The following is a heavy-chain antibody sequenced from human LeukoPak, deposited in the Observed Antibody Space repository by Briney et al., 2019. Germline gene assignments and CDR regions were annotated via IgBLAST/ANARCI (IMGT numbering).Heavy chain of an antibody. CDR3: ARDRLSRDGYNPAGYFDY. J-gene: IGHJ4*02. V-gene: IGHV3-30*04. CDR2: ISYDGSNK. CDR1: GFTFSSYA. Sequence: GGSLRLSCAASGFTFSSYAMHWVRQAPGKGLEWVAVISYDGSNKYYADSVKGRFTISRDNSKNTLYLQMNSLRAEGTAVYYCARDRLSRDGYNPAGYFDYWGQGTLVTVSS. D-gene: IGHD5-24*01.